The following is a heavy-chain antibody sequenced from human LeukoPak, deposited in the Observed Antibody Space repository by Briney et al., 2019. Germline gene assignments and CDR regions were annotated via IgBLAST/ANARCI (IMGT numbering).Heavy chain of an antibody. D-gene: IGHD3-10*01. V-gene: IGHV3-7*03. Sequence: GGSLRLSCAASGFTFNNYWMSWVRQAPGKGLEWVANIKQDGSQKYYVDSVKGRFTISRDNAKNSLYLQMNSLRAEDTAVYYCARDWFFFDWGQGTLVTVSS. J-gene: IGHJ4*02. CDR1: GFTFNNYW. CDR2: IKQDGSQK. CDR3: ARDWFFFD.